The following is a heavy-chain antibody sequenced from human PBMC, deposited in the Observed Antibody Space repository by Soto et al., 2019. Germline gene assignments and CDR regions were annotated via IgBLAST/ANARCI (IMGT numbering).Heavy chain of an antibody. J-gene: IGHJ5*02. Sequence: SETLSLTCTVSGGSISSGGYYFTCIRQHPEKGLEWLGNIDHSGTTYYNPSLRSRLSMSLDTSQNHFSLQVTSMTAADTAVYFCVRGRGYSYQNYFDLWGQGSLVTVSS. V-gene: IGHV4-31*03. CDR1: GGSISSGGYY. CDR2: IDHSGTT. CDR3: VRGRGYSYQNYFDL. D-gene: IGHD5-18*01.